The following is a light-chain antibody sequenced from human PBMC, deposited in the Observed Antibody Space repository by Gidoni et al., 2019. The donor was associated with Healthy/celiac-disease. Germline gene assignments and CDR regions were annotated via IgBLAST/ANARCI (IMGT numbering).Light chain of an antibody. Sequence: DIVMTQSPASLAVSLGERATINCKSSQNILYSSNNKNYLAWYQQKPGQPPRLLIYWASTREFGVPDRFSGSGSGTDFTLTISSLQAEDVAVYYCQQYYSTSYTFXQXTRLEIK. CDR2: WAS. CDR1: QNILYSSNNKNY. J-gene: IGKJ2*01. CDR3: QQYYSTSYT. V-gene: IGKV4-1*01.